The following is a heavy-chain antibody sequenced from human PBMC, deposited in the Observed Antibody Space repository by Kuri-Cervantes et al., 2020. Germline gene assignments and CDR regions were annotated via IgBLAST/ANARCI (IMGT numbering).Heavy chain of an antibody. CDR2: ISYDGSNK. J-gene: IGHJ6*02. V-gene: IGHV3-30-3*01. Sequence: GESLKISCTASGFTFDDYAMHWVRQAPGKGLEWVAVISYDGSNKYYADSVKGRFTISRDNSKNTLYLQMNSLRAEDTAVYYCAREQLYCSGGSCYLGMDVWGQGTTVTVSS. D-gene: IGHD2-15*01. CDR3: AREQLYCSGGSCYLGMDV. CDR1: GFTFDDYA.